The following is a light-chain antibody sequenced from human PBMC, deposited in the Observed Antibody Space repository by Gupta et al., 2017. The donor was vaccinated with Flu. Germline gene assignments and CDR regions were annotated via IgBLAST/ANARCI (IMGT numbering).Light chain of an antibody. CDR3: SSFTSSLTWV. J-gene: IGLJ3*02. CDR1: SSDVGNNDF. CDR2: EVN. V-gene: IGLV2-14*01. Sequence: TSSDVGNNDFVSWFQHNPRKAPKLLIYEVNNRPSGVSNRFSGAKSGNTASLTISVLQAEDEGYYYCSSFTSSLTWVFGGGTKVTVL.